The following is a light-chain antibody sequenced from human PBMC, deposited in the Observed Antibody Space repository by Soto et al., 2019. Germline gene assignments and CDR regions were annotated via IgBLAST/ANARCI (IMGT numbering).Light chain of an antibody. V-gene: IGLV2-14*01. Sequence: QSVLTQPASVSESPGQSITISCTGTSSDVGGYNYVSWYQQHPGKAPKLMIYDVSNRPSGVSNRFSGSKSGNTASLTISGLQAEDEADYYCSSYTSSSPLFGGGTKLTVL. CDR3: SSYTSSSPL. J-gene: IGLJ2*01. CDR1: SSDVGGYNY. CDR2: DVS.